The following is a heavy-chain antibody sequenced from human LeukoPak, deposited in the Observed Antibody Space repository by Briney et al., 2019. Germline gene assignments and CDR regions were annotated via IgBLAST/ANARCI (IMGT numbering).Heavy chain of an antibody. V-gene: IGHV1-2*02. D-gene: IGHD3-16*02. CDR3: ARDKLGLGELSLYDE. CDR1: GYTFTSYY. CDR2: INPNSGDT. Sequence: ASVKVSCRASGYTFTSYYMHWVRQAPGEGLEWMGWINPNSGDTNYAQKFKGRVTMTRDTSVSTAYMELSRLTSDDTAMYYCARDKLGLGELSLYDEWGQGTQVTVSS. J-gene: IGHJ4*02.